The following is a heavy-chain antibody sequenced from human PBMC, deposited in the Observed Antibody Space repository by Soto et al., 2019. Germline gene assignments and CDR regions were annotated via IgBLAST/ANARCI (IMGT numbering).Heavy chain of an antibody. V-gene: IGHV1-69*01. Sequence: QVQLVQSGAEVKKPGSSVKVSCKASGGTFSSYAISWVRQAPGQGLEWMGGIIPIFGTANYAQKCQGRVTITADESTRTDYMELSGLRSEDAAVYYCAREGYGDFPLFDCWGQGSLVTVSS. CDR3: AREGYGDFPLFDC. CDR2: IIPIFGTA. D-gene: IGHD4-17*01. J-gene: IGHJ4*02. CDR1: GGTFSSYA.